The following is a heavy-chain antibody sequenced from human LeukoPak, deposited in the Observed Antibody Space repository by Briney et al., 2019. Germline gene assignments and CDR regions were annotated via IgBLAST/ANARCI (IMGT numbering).Heavy chain of an antibody. D-gene: IGHD3-22*01. CDR1: RFTFDDSA. CDR2: ISGDGGST. V-gene: IGHV3-43*02. CDR3: AMNYYYDSSGYYSGAFDI. J-gene: IGHJ3*02. Sequence: GSLRLSSAASRFTFDDSAMYWVRQAPGKGLERVSLISGDGGSTYYADSVNGRLAISRDNSKNSLYLQMNSLRTEDTALYYCAMNYYYDSSGYYSGAFDIWGQGTMDTVSS.